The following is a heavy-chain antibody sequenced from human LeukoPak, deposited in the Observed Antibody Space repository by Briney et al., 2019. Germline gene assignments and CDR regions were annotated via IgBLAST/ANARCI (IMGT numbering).Heavy chain of an antibody. Sequence: SETLSLTCTVSGGSLSSSSYNWGWIRQPPGKGLEWIGSIYYSGSTYYNPSLKSRVTISVDTSKSQFSLKLSSVTAADTAVYYCATVITIFGVVKGDSDYWGQGTPVTVSS. J-gene: IGHJ4*02. V-gene: IGHV4-39*01. CDR2: IYYSGST. CDR1: GGSLSSSSYN. D-gene: IGHD3-3*01. CDR3: ATVITIFGVVKGDSDY.